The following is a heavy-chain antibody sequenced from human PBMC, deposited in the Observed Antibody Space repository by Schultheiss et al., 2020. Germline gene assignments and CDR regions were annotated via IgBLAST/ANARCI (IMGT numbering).Heavy chain of an antibody. V-gene: IGHV3-7*03. CDR1: GFTFSSYW. CDR3: ARDSSDSSSWYPPFFYYYYGMDV. Sequence: GESLKISCAASGFTFSSYWMSWVRQAPGKGLEWVANIKQDGSEKYYVDSVKGRFTISRDNSRNTLYLQMDSLRAEDTAVYYCARDSSDSSSWYPPFFYYYYGMDVWGQGTTVTVSS. D-gene: IGHD6-13*01. CDR2: IKQDGSEK. J-gene: IGHJ6*02.